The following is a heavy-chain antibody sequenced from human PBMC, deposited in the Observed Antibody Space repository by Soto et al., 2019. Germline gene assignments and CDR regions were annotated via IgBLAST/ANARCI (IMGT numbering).Heavy chain of an antibody. CDR2: MNPNSGNT. D-gene: IGHD6-13*01. V-gene: IGHV1-8*01. CDR1: GYTFTSYD. CDR3: ARCNRGYSSSWSVYGMDV. Sequence: ASVKVSCKASGYTFTSYDINWVRQATGQGLEWMGWMNPNSGNTSYAQKFQGRVTITRNTSISTAYMELSSLRSEDTAVYYCARCNRGYSSSWSVYGMDVWGQGNTVTVSS. J-gene: IGHJ6*02.